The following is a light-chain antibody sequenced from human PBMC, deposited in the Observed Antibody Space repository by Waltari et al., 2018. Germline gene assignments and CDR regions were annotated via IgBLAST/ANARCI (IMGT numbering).Light chain of an antibody. J-gene: IGLJ2*01. V-gene: IGLV2-23*02. CDR3: CSYAGSSTHVL. CDR1: SSDVGGYNY. Sequence: QSALTQPASVSGSPGQSITIPCTGTSSDVGGYNYVSWYQQYPDKAPKPMSYDVSKRPSGVSNRFSGSKSGNTACLTISGLQAEDEADYYCCSYAGSSTHVLFGGGTKLTVL. CDR2: DVS.